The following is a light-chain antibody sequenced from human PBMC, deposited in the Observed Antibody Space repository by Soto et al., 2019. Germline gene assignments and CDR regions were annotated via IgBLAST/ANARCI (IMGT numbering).Light chain of an antibody. CDR1: QSVTTR. CDR2: DAS. V-gene: IGKV3-15*01. CDR3: QQYNNWPWT. Sequence: EIVLTQSPGTLSLSPGERAILSYRASQSVTTRLAWYQRKPGQGPRLLIYDASTRATGIAARISGSGSGTEFTLTISSLQSEDFAIYYCQQYNNWPWTLGQGTKVDIK. J-gene: IGKJ1*01.